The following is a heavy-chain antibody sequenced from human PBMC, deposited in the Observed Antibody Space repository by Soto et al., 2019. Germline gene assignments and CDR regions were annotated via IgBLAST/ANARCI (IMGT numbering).Heavy chain of an antibody. CDR1: GYTFSNYD. J-gene: IGHJ4*02. CDR3: AKVSRKGSAIDFDY. V-gene: IGHV1-8*01. D-gene: IGHD3-10*01. CDR2: VNPNNGDT. Sequence: QVQLVQSGAELKKPGASVKVSCKASGYTFSNYDMNRVRQATGQGPEWIGWVNPNNGDTGYAQKFQGRVTLTTDISTTTAYMELTSLRSEDTAIYYCAKVSRKGSAIDFDYRGQGTLITVSS.